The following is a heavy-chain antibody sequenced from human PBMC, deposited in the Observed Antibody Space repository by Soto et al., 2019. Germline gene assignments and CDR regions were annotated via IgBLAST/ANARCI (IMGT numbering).Heavy chain of an antibody. D-gene: IGHD2-21*02. CDR1: GYTFTSYA. CDR3: ASPRDPENDAFDI. V-gene: IGHV1-3*01. CDR2: INAGSGNT. Sequence: ASVKVSCKASGYTFTSYAMHWVLQAPGQRLEWMGRINAGSGNTKYAQKFQGRVTMTRDTSTSTAYMELSSLRSEDTAVYYCASPRDPENDAFDIWGQGTMVTVSS. J-gene: IGHJ3*02.